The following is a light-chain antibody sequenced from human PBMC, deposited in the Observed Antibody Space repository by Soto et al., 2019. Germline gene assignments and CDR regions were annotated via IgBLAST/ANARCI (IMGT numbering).Light chain of an antibody. CDR2: EVT. CDR3: SSYAGTNNVI. V-gene: IGLV2-8*01. CDR1: SSDVGGYDY. Sequence: QSALTQPPSASGSPGQSVTVSCTGTSSDVGGYDYVSWYQQQSGKAPKLIIYEVTKRPSGVPDRFSGSKSGNTASLTVSGLQAEAEADYYCSSYAGTNNVIFGAGTKLTVL. J-gene: IGLJ2*01.